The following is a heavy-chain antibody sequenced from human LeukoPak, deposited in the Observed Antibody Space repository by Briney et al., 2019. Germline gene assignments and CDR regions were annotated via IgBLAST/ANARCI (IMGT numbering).Heavy chain of an antibody. V-gene: IGHV1-69*06. Sequence: ASVKVSCKASGGTFSSYAISWVRQAPGQGLEWMGGIIPIFGTANYAQKFQGRVTITADKSTSTAYMELSSLRSEDTAVYYCARESREWPGGCGSTSCQSYYYYGMDVWGKGTTVTVSS. CDR1: GGTFSSYA. J-gene: IGHJ6*04. D-gene: IGHD2-2*01. CDR3: ARESREWPGGCGSTSCQSYYYYGMDV. CDR2: IIPIFGTA.